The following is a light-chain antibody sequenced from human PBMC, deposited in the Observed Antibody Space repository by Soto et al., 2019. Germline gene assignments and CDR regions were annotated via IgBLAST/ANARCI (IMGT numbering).Light chain of an antibody. CDR2: GAS. CDR1: QSISNN. CDR3: QQYYIWPRT. J-gene: IGKJ2*01. Sequence: ETVMTQSPATLSVSPGERATLSCRASQSISNNLAWYQQRPGQAPRLLISGASTRATGIPARFSGSGSGTEFTLTISSLQSEDFTIYYCQQYYIWPRTFGRGTKVDIK. V-gene: IGKV3-15*01.